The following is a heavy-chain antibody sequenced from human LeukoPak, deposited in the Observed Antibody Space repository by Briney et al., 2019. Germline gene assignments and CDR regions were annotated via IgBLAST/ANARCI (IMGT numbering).Heavy chain of an antibody. D-gene: IGHD4-11*01. V-gene: IGHV4-39*07. CDR1: GGSISSYY. J-gene: IGHJ5*02. CDR3: ARDHGYSNYGRDWFDP. CDR2: IYYSGST. Sequence: SETLSLTCTVSGGSISSYYWSWIRQPPGKGLEWIGSIYYSGSTYNNPSLKSRVTISVDTSKNQFSLKLSSVTAADTAVYYCARDHGYSNYGRDWFDPWGQGTLVTVSS.